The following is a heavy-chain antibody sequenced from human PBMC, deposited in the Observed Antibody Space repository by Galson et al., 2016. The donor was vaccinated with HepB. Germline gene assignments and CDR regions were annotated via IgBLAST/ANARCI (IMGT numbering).Heavy chain of an antibody. D-gene: IGHD1-26*01. CDR2: IDPAGGST. CDR3: ARDRGALGFYFDY. J-gene: IGHJ4*02. Sequence: SVKVSCKASGYTFTSYYIHWVRQAPGQGLEWMGIIDPAGGSTTYVQKFQGRVTLTRDTSTSTVYMELSSLRSEDTAVYYCARDRGALGFYFDYWGQGPLVTVSS. CDR1: GYTFTSYY. V-gene: IGHV1-46*01.